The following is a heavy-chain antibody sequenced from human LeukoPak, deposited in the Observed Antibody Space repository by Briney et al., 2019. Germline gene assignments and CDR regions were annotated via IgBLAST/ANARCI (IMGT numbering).Heavy chain of an antibody. Sequence: ASVKVSCKASGYTFTGYYMHWVRQAPGQGLEWMGWINPNSGGTNYAQKFQGRVTMTRDTSISTAYMELSRLRSDDTAVYYCARDMVRGVIMVQEELGWFDPWGQGTLVTVSS. CDR3: ARDMVRGVIMVQEELGWFDP. CDR1: GYTFTGYY. D-gene: IGHD3-10*01. CDR2: INPNSGGT. V-gene: IGHV1-2*02. J-gene: IGHJ5*02.